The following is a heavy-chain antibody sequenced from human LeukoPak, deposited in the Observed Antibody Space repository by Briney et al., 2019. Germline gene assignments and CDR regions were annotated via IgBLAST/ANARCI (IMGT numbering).Heavy chain of an antibody. Sequence: ASVKVSCKASGYTFTSYAMNWVRQAPGQGLEWMGWINTNTGNPTYAQGFTGRFVFSLDTSVSTAYLQISSLKAEDTAVYYCARDSAKLERRYYFDYWGQGTLVTVSS. CDR2: INTNTGNP. CDR3: ARDSAKLERRYYFDY. V-gene: IGHV7-4-1*02. D-gene: IGHD1-1*01. CDR1: GYTFTSYA. J-gene: IGHJ4*02.